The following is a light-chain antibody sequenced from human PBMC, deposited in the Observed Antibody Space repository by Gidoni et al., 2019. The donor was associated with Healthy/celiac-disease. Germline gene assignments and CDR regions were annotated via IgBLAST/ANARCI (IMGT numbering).Light chain of an antibody. Sequence: QSVLTQPPSVSGAPGQRVTISCTGSSSNIGAGYDVHWYQLLPGTAPKLLIYGNSNRPSGVPDRFSGSKSGTSASLAITGLQAEDEADYYCQSYGSSMSGGVFGTGTKVTVL. CDR3: QSYGSSMSGGV. V-gene: IGLV1-40*01. CDR2: GNS. J-gene: IGLJ1*01. CDR1: SSNIGAGYD.